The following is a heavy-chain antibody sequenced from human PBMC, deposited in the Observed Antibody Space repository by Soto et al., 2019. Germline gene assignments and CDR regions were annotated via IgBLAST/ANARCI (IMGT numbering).Heavy chain of an antibody. J-gene: IGHJ6*02. CDR3: ARMGSSSWYRDYYYGMDV. Sequence: ASVKVSCKASGYTFTGYYMHWVREAPGQGLEWMGWINPNSGGTNYAQKFQGWVTMTRDTSTSTAYMELSRLRSDDTAVYYCARMGSSSWYRDYYYGMDVWGQGTTVTVSS. V-gene: IGHV1-2*04. D-gene: IGHD6-13*01. CDR1: GYTFTGYY. CDR2: INPNSGGT.